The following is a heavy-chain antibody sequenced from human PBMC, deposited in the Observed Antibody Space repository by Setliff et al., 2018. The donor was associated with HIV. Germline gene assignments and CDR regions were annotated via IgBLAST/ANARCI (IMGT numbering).Heavy chain of an antibody. Sequence: NPSETLSLTCTVSGGSISTSYWNWIRQPPGKGLEWIAYIYISGTTNYNPSLKSRVTISLDTSRNQFSLKLGSVTAADTAMYYCAREHCSGGSCNGFDIWGQGTTVTVSS. CDR2: IYISGTT. J-gene: IGHJ3*02. CDR3: AREHCSGGSCNGFDI. V-gene: IGHV4-4*09. CDR1: GGSISTSY. D-gene: IGHD2-15*01.